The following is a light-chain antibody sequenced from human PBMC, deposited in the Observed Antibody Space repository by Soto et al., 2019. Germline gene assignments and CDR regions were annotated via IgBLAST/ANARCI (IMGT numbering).Light chain of an antibody. CDR2: GAS. CDR3: QQYNSYPYT. Sequence: EIVLTQSPGTLSLSPGESATLFCRASQTVTSSYLAWYQQKPGQAPRLLIYGASTRATGLPGRFRGSGSGTDFILTISRLEPEDFAVYYCQQYNSYPYTFGQGTKLEIK. CDR1: QTVTSSY. V-gene: IGKV3-20*01. J-gene: IGKJ2*01.